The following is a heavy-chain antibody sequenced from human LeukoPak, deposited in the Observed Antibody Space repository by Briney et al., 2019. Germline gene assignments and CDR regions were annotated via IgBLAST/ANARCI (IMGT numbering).Heavy chain of an antibody. J-gene: IGHJ5*02. CDR1: GGSISSYY. D-gene: IGHD2-15*01. Sequence: SETLSLTCIVSGGSISSYYWSWIRQPPGKGLEWIGYIYSSGSTNYNPSLKSRVTISVDTSKNQFSLKLSSVTAADTAVYYCARILEYCSGGSCYSDWFDPWGQGTLVTVSS. CDR3: ARILEYCSGGSCYSDWFDP. CDR2: IYSSGST. V-gene: IGHV4-59*12.